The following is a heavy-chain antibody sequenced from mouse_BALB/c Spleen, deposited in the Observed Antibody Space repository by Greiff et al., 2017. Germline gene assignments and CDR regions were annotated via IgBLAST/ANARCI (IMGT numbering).Heavy chain of an antibody. V-gene: IGHV14-1*02. Sequence: EVQRVESGAELVRPGALVKLSCKASGFNIKDYYMRWVKQRPEQGLEWIGWIDPENGNTIYDPKFQGKASITADTSSNTAYLQLSSLTSEDTAVYYCANYDYDGAMDYWGQGTSVTVSS. D-gene: IGHD2-4*01. CDR3: ANYDYDGAMDY. J-gene: IGHJ4*01. CDR2: IDPENGNT. CDR1: GFNIKDYY.